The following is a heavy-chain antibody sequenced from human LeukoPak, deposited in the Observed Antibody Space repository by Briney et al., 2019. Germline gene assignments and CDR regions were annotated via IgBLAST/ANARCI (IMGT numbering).Heavy chain of an antibody. D-gene: IGHD3-10*01. V-gene: IGHV4-34*01. Sequence: SETLSLTCAVYGGSFSGYSWSWIRQPPGKGLEWIGEINHSGSTNYNPSLKSRVTISVDTSKNQFSLKLSSVTAADTAVYYCARFGDANFDYWGQGTLVTVSS. CDR1: GGSFSGYS. CDR3: ARFGDANFDY. CDR2: INHSGST. J-gene: IGHJ4*02.